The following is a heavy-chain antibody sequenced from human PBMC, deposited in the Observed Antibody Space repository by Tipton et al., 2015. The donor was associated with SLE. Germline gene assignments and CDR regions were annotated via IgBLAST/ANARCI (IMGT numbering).Heavy chain of an antibody. D-gene: IGHD3-10*01. CDR1: GFTFSHYA. Sequence: SLRLSCAASGFTFSHYAMSWVRQAPGKGLVWISRISSDGSSTSYADSVKGRFTISRDNAKNTLYLQMNSLRAEDTAVYYCASASRAAYDSGSSFAYWGQGTLVTVSS. J-gene: IGHJ4*02. CDR3: ASASRAAYDSGSSFAY. V-gene: IGHV3-74*01. CDR2: ISSDGSST.